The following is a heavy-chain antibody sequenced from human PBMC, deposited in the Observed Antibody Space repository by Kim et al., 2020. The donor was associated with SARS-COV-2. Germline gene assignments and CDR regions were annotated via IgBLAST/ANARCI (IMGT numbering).Heavy chain of an antibody. V-gene: IGHV3-11*04. Sequence: AASGLTLGDYSICWIRQAPGKGLEWVSYISSSGSTIYYADSVKGRFTISRDNAKNSLYLQMNSLRAEETAVYYCARVGPQRERQDYWGQGTLVTVSS. J-gene: IGHJ4*02. CDR1: GLTLGDYS. D-gene: IGHD6-25*01. CDR2: ISSSGSTI. CDR3: ARVGPQRERQDY.